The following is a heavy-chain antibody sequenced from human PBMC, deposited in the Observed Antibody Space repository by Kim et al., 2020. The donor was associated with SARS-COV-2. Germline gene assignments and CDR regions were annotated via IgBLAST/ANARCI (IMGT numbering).Heavy chain of an antibody. CDR2: MNPNSGNT. J-gene: IGHJ4*02. V-gene: IGHV1-8*01. CDR1: GYTFTSYD. Sequence: ASVKVSCKASGYTFTSYDINWVRQATGQGLEWMGWMNPNSGNTGYAQKFQGRVTMTRNTSISTAYMELSSLRSEDTAVYYCARGFYETRWLRRRRRGTDYWGQGTLVTVSS. D-gene: IGHD5-12*01. CDR3: ARGFYETRWLRRRRRGTDY.